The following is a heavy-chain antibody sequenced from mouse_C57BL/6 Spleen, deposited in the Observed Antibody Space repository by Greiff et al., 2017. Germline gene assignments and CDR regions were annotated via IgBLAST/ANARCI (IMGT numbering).Heavy chain of an antibody. CDR2: ISSGSSTI. V-gene: IGHV5-17*01. CDR3: ARYYGYDVGYYDY. Sequence: EVKLVESGGGLVKPGGSLKLSCAASGFTFSDYGMHWVRQAPEKGLEWVAYISSGSSTIYYADTVKGRFSISRDNAKNTLFLQMTSLRSEDTAMYYCARYYGYDVGYYDYWGQGTTLTVSS. J-gene: IGHJ2*01. CDR1: GFTFSDYG. D-gene: IGHD2-2*01.